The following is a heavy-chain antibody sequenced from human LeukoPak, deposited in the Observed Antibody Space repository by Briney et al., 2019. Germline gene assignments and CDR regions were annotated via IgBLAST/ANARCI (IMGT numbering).Heavy chain of an antibody. J-gene: IGHJ3*02. V-gene: IGHV3-30*04. CDR1: GFTFSSYA. Sequence: PGRSLRLSCAASGFTFSSYAMHWVRQAPGKGLEWVAVISYDGSNKYYADSVKGRFTISRDNSKNTLYLQMNSLRAEDTAVYYCARDLRYDSSSWYDVFSKFHDAFDIWGQGTMVTVSS. CDR2: ISYDGSNK. D-gene: IGHD6-13*01. CDR3: ARDLRYDSSSWYDVFSKFHDAFDI.